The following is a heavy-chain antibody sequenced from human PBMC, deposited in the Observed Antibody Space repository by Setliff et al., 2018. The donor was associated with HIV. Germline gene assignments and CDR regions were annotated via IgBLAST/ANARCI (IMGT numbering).Heavy chain of an antibody. V-gene: IGHV4-59*01. J-gene: IGHJ3*02. CDR1: GGSISSYY. Sequence: NPSETLSLTCTVSGGSISSYYWSWIRQPPGKGLECIGYIFYSGSTNYNPSLKSRVTIPVDTSKNQFALKLSSVTAADPAVCYCAREIGDGSGTVNSFDIWGQGTMVTVSS. CDR3: AREIGDGSGTVNSFDI. D-gene: IGHD3-10*01. CDR2: IFYSGST.